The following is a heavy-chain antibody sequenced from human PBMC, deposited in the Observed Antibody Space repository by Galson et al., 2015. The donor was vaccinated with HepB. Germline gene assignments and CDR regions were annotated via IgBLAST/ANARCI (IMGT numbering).Heavy chain of an antibody. CDR1: GFIFSDYQ. CDR3: ARAAGWLDP. CDR2: ISSSGTTK. Sequence: LRLSCAASGFIFSDYQMTWIRQAPGQGLECISYISSSGTTKDYAGSVKGRFTISRDNAKNSLYLQMNNLRVDDTAVYYCARAAGWLDPWGQGTRVTVSS. D-gene: IGHD3-10*01. V-gene: IGHV3-11*01. J-gene: IGHJ5*02.